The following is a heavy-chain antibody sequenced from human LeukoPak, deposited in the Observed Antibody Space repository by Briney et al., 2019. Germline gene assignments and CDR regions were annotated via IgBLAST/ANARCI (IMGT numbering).Heavy chain of an antibody. D-gene: IGHD6-25*01. V-gene: IGHV4-39*02. CDR2: VYYGRSP. J-gene: IGHJ4*02. CDR1: GDSISKSTYY. Sequence: PSETLSLTCTVSGDSISKSTYYWAWIRQPPGKGLEWIGSVYYGRSPYFNPSLESRATISVDTSKNHFSLKMSSVTAADTAVYYCARSSGTGTFSYWGQGTLVTVSS. CDR3: ARSSGTGTFSY.